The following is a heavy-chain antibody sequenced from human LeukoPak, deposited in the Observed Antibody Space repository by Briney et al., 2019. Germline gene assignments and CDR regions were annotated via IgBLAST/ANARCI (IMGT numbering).Heavy chain of an antibody. CDR3: AREGGMEFDY. Sequence: PGRSLRLSCAASGFTFDDYAMHWVRQAPGKGLEWVSGISWNSGSIGYADSVKGRFTISRDNAKNSLYLQMNSLRAEDTAVYYCAREGGMEFDYWGQGTLVTVSS. V-gene: IGHV3-9*01. CDR1: GFTFDDYA. J-gene: IGHJ4*02. D-gene: IGHD1-26*01. CDR2: ISWNSGSI.